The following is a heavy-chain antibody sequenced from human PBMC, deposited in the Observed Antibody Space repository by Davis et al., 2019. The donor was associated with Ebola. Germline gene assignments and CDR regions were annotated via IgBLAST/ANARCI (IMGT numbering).Heavy chain of an antibody. CDR1: GFTFSSYG. D-gene: IGHD6-19*01. CDR2: ISYDGSNK. CDR3: ARVSSGLDY. J-gene: IGHJ4*02. V-gene: IGHV3-30*03. Sequence: GESLKISCAASGFTFSSYGMHWVRQAPGMGLEWVAVISYDGSNKYYADSVKGRFTISRDNSKNTLYLQMNSLRAEDTAVYYCARVSSGLDYWGQGTLVTVSS.